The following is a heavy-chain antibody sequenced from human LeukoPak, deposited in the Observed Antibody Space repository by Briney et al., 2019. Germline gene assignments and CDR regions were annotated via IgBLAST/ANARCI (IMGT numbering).Heavy chain of an antibody. CDR2: ISSSSSTI. Sequence: GRSLRLSCAASGFIFSSYGMDWVRQAPGKGLEWVSYISSSSSTIYYADSVKGRFTISRDNAKNSLYLQMNSLRDEDTAVYYCAREPITMIVPNWFDPWGQGTLVTVSS. CDR1: GFIFSSYG. D-gene: IGHD3-22*01. CDR3: AREPITMIVPNWFDP. V-gene: IGHV3-48*02. J-gene: IGHJ5*02.